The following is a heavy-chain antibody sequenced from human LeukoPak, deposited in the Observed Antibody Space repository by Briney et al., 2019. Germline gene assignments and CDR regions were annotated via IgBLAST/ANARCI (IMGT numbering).Heavy chain of an antibody. J-gene: IGHJ4*02. CDR1: GYTFTSYA. CDR3: ARDQGDYYDSSVWLDY. V-gene: IGHV1-3*04. D-gene: IGHD3-22*01. CDR2: INTGNGNT. Sequence: ASVKVSCKASGYTFTSYAMHWVRQAPGQRLEWMGWINTGNGNTEYSQKFQGRVTITRDTSASTAYMELSSLRSEDTAVFYCARDQGDYYDSSVWLDYWGQGTLVTVSS.